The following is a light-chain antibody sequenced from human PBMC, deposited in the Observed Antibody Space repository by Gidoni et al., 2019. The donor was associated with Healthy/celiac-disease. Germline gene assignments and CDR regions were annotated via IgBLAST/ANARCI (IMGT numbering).Light chain of an antibody. V-gene: IGLV2-23*02. CDR1: SSDVGSYNL. Sequence: QSALTQPASVSGSPGQSITISCTGTSSDVGSYNLVSWYPQHTGKAPKLMIYEVSKRPSGVSNRFSGSKSGNTASLTLSGLQAEDEADYYCCSYAGSSCYVFGTGTKVTV. J-gene: IGLJ1*01. CDR2: EVS. CDR3: CSYAGSSCYV.